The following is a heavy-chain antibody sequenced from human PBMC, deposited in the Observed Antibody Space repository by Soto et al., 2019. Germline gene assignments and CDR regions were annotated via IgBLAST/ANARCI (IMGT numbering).Heavy chain of an antibody. CDR2: IYHSGST. D-gene: IGHD3-10*01. V-gene: IGHV4-4*02. J-gene: IGHJ4*02. CDR3: ARDLGFAAGY. CDR1: GGSISDDTYY. Sequence: TSETLSLTCTVSGGSISDDTYYWSWVRQPPGKGLEWIGEIYHSGSTNYNPSLKSRVTISVDKSKNQFSLKLSSVTAADTAVYYCARDLGFAAGYWGQGTLVTVSS.